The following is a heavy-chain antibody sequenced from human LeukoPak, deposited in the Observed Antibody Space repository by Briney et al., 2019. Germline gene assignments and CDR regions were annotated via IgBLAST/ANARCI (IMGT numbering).Heavy chain of an antibody. CDR2: ISSSGSYI. V-gene: IGHV3-21*04. D-gene: IGHD5-24*01. CDR1: GFTFNSCS. CDR3: AREVRFRWLPLDY. J-gene: IGHJ4*02. Sequence: KPGGSLRLSCAASGFTFNSCSMNWVRQAPGKGLEWVSSISSSGSYIYYADSAKGRFTISRDNAKNSLYLQMNSPRAEDTALYYCAREVRFRWLPLDYWGQGTLVTVSS.